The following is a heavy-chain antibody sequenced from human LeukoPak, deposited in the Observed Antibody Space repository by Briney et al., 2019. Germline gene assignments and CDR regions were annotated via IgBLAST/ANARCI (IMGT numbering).Heavy chain of an antibody. V-gene: IGHV3-30*18. CDR2: ISYDGTNK. CDR1: GFTLSNYG. Sequence: PGRSLRLSCAASGFTLSNYGMHWVRQAPGVGLEWVVVISYDGTNKYYADSVKGQFTISRDDSKNTLYLQMNSLRAEDTAVYDCVKRDLYIVATTWGQGTLGTVSS. J-gene: IGHJ5*02. CDR3: VKRDLYIVATT. D-gene: IGHD5-12*01.